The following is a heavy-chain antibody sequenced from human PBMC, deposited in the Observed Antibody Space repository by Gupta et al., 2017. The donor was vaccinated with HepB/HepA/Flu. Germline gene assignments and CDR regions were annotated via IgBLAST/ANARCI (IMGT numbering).Heavy chain of an antibody. V-gene: IGHV3-48*03. CDR3: ARDSAXSGGTCYPWSFDI. D-gene: IGHD2-15*01. CDR1: GFTFRSYE. J-gene: IGHJ3*02. CDR2: ISSSGSNI. Sequence: EVQLVESGGGWVQPGGSLRLSCEASGFTFRSYEMNWVRQAPGKGLEWVSYISSSGSNIYYADSVKGRFTISRDDAKNSLYLQMNSLRAEDTAVXYXARDSAXSGGTCYPWSFDIWGQGTMVTVSS.